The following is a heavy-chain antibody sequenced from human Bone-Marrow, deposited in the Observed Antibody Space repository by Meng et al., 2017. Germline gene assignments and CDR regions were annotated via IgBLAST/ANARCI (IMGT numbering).Heavy chain of an antibody. CDR3: ARSRVRGVILSPLEFFQD. J-gene: IGHJ1*01. V-gene: IGHV4-4*02. Sequence: QVQLQESGPGLVKPSGTLSLTCAVSGGSISTSNWGSWVRQPPGKGLEWIGEIYHRGNTNYNPSLKSRVTISVDKSKNQISLRLSSVTAADTAVYYCARSRVRGVILSPLEFFQDWGQGTLVTVSS. CDR2: IYHRGNT. D-gene: IGHD3-10*01. CDR1: GGSISTSNW.